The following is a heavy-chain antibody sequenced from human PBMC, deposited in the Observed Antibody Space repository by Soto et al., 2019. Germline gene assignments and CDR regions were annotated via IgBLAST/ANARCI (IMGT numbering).Heavy chain of an antibody. CDR2: IYYSGST. CDR3: ARETPESDPYFDY. CDR1: GGSISSGDYY. Sequence: SETLSLTCTVSGGSISSGDYYWSWIRQPPGKGLEWIGYIYYSGSTYYNPSLKSRVTISVDTSKNQFSLKLSSVTAADTAVYYCARETPESDPYFDYWGQGTLVTVSS. J-gene: IGHJ4*02. V-gene: IGHV4-30-4*01.